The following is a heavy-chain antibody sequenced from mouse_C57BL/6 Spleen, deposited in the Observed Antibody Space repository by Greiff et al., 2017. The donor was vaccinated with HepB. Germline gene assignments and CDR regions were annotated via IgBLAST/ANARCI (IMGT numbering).Heavy chain of an antibody. Sequence: EVQLQQSGPELVKPGASVKISCKASGYSFTDYNMNWVKQSNGKSLEWIGVINPNYGTTSYNQKFKVKATLTVDQSSSTAYMQLNSLTSEDSAVYYCARSYYYGSSYEGYFDYWGQGTTLTVSS. D-gene: IGHD1-1*01. J-gene: IGHJ2*01. CDR1: GYSFTDYN. CDR3: ARSYYYGSSYEGYFDY. CDR2: INPNYGTT. V-gene: IGHV1-39*01.